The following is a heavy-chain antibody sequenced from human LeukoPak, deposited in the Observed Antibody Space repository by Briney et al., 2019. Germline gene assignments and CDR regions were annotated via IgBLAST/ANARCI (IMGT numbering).Heavy chain of an antibody. V-gene: IGHV3-30*02. CDR2: IRTDGSNK. Sequence: GGSLRLSCAASGFTFSNYGMHWVRQAPGKGLEWVAFIRTDGSNKYYADSVKGRFTISRDNSKNMLYLQMNSLRAEDTAVYYCARNSHGYSSGWLQFNFDYWGQGTLVTVSS. D-gene: IGHD6-19*01. CDR3: ARNSHGYSSGWLQFNFDY. J-gene: IGHJ4*02. CDR1: GFTFSNYG.